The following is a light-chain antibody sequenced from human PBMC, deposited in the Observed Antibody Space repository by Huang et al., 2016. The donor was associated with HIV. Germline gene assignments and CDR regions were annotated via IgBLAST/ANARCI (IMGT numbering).Light chain of an antibody. CDR1: QSVRNH. CDR2: GAS. J-gene: IGKJ1*01. Sequence: EIVMTQSPATMSVSPGGRATLSCRASQSVRNHLAWYQHKPGQAPRVLIYGASTRATGVPARFSGSGSETEFTLTISSLQSEDFALYYCQQYNNWPRTFGQGTKVEIK. CDR3: QQYNNWPRT. V-gene: IGKV3-15*01.